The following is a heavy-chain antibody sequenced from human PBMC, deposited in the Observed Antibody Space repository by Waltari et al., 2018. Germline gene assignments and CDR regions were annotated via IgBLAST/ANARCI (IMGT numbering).Heavy chain of an antibody. CDR3: ARGWNSGWHFDS. J-gene: IGHJ4*02. CDR2: ISGTGSTK. D-gene: IGHD5-12*01. CDR1: GFTFSSYE. Sequence: EVQLVESGGGLVQPGGSLRLSCAASGFTFSSYEMNWVRQAPGKGLEWVSPISGTGSTKYYADSLKGRFPRSRNNARNSLYLHMDSLRAEDTAVYYCARGWNSGWHFDSWGRGTLVTVSS. V-gene: IGHV3-48*03.